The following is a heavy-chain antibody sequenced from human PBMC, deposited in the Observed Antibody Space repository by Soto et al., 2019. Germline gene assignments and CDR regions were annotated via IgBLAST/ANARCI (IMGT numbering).Heavy chain of an antibody. D-gene: IGHD1-1*01. V-gene: IGHV3-23*01. Sequence: GGSRRLSCAASGSTFSAYAMIGGGQAPGKGLEWVSGISVSGDRTYYADSVKGRFTISRDNSKNMLYMEMNSLGAEDTALYYCAKVLSLTYNYWYGMDVWGQGAAVTVSS. CDR3: AKVLSLTYNYWYGMDV. CDR1: GSTFSAYA. CDR2: ISVSGDRT. J-gene: IGHJ6*02.